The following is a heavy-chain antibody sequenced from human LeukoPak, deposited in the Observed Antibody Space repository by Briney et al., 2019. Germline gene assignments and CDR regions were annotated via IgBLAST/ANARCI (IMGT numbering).Heavy chain of an antibody. J-gene: IGHJ3*02. CDR1: GFTFSSYG. Sequence: GSLRLSCAASGFTFSSYGMHWVRQAPGKGLEWVAFIRYDGSNKYYADSVKGRFTISRDNSKNTLYLQMNSLRAEDTAVYYCARGEQWLVQDAFDIWGQGTMVTVSS. D-gene: IGHD6-19*01. CDR3: ARGEQWLVQDAFDI. V-gene: IGHV3-30*02. CDR2: IRYDGSNK.